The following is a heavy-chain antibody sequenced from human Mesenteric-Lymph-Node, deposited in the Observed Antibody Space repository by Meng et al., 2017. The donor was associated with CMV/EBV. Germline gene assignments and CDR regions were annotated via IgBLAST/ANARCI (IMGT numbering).Heavy chain of an antibody. CDR3: ARDRAYSSSWYGGNWFDP. V-gene: IGHV4-39*07. Sequence: SETLSLTCSVSGGSISSRSYYWGWIRQPPGKGLEWIGSIDYSGKTYYSPSLKSRVTISVDTSKNQFSLKLSSVTAADTAVYYCARDRAYSSSWYGGNWFDPWGQGTLVTVSS. D-gene: IGHD6-13*01. CDR2: IDYSGKT. CDR1: GGSISSRSYY. J-gene: IGHJ5*02.